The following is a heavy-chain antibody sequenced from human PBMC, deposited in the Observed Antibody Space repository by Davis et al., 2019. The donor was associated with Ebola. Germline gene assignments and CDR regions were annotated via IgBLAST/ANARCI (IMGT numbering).Heavy chain of an antibody. Sequence: SVKVSCKASGGTFSSYTISWVRQAPGQGLEWMGGIIPIFGTANYAQKFQGRVTITADESTSTAYMELSSLRSEDTAVYYCARSFERPTMIEPHYFDFWGQGTLVTVSS. CDR1: GGTFSSYT. V-gene: IGHV1-69*13. CDR3: ARSFERPTMIEPHYFDF. CDR2: IIPIFGTA. J-gene: IGHJ4*02. D-gene: IGHD3-22*01.